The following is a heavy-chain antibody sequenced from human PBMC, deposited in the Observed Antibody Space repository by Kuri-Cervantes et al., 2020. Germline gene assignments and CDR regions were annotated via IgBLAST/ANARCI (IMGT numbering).Heavy chain of an antibody. V-gene: IGHV3-7*01. CDR3: AANGGPFDF. J-gene: IGHJ4*02. CDR2: IKQDGSEK. D-gene: IGHD2-8*01. CDR1: GFIFNNYW. Sequence: GESLKISCAASGFIFNNYWMSWVRQAPGKGLEWVANIKQDGSEKYYVDSVKGRFTISRDNAKNSVFLQMNSLRVEDTAVYYCAANGGPFDFWGQGTLVTVSS.